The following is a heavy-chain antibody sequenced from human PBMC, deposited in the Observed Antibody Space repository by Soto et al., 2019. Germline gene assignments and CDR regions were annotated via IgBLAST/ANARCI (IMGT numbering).Heavy chain of an antibody. J-gene: IGHJ4*02. CDR3: AKDLPREVYDILTGYYHAAFDY. D-gene: IGHD3-9*01. V-gene: IGHV3-23*01. CDR1: GFTFSSYA. CDR2: ISGSGGST. Sequence: GGSLRLYCAASGFTFSSYAMSWVRQAPGKGLEWVSAISGSGGSTYYADSVRGRFTISRDNSKNTLYLQMNSLRAEDTAVYYCAKDLPREVYDILTGYYHAAFDYWGQGTLVTVSS.